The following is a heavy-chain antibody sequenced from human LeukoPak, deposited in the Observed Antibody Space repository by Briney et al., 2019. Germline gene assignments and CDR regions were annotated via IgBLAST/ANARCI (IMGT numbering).Heavy chain of an antibody. CDR1: GGSISSSSYY. CDR3: ARGRTRYYYGSGSYWAPGWFDP. J-gene: IGHJ5*02. V-gene: IGHV4-61*01. CDR2: IYYSGST. Sequence: SETLSLTCTVSGGSISSSSYYWSWIRQPPGKGLEWIGYIYYSGSTNYNPSLKSRVTISVDTSKNQFSLKLSSVTAADTAVYYCARGRTRYYYGSGSYWAPGWFDPWGQGTLVTVSS. D-gene: IGHD3-10*01.